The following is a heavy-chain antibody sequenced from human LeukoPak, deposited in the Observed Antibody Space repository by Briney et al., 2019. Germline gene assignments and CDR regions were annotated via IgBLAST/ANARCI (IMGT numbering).Heavy chain of an antibody. CDR1: GFTVSSNY. V-gene: IGHV3-66*01. CDR2: IYSGGST. CDR3: ARGRGSSSYHAFDF. J-gene: IGHJ3*01. Sequence: GGSLRLSCAASGFTVSSNYMSWVRQAPGKGLDWVSVIYSGGSTYYADSVKGRFTISRDNSKNTLYLQMNSLRAEDTAVYYCARGRGSSSYHAFDFWGQGTMITVSS. D-gene: IGHD3-22*01.